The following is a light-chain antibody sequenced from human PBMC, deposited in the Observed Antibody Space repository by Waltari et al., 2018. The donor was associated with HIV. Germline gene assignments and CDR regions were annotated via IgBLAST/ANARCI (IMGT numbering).Light chain of an antibody. CDR1: SKDVGAYNY. Sequence: QSALTQSRSVSGSPGQSITISCTGTSKDVGAYNYVSWYQQHPGRAPKLLIYDLNRRPSGVPDRFSGSKSGNTASLSISGLQAEDEADYYCSSAGRDIFVFGTGTKVTVL. CDR2: DLN. J-gene: IGLJ1*01. CDR3: CSSAGRDIFV. V-gene: IGLV2-11*01.